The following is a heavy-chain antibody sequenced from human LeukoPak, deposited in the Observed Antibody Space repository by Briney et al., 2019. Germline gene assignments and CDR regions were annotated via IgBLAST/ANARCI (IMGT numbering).Heavy chain of an antibody. CDR3: MKSRGSGSYSFDC. D-gene: IGHD3-10*01. V-gene: IGHV3-23*01. CDR2: ISNSGGDT. J-gene: IGHJ4*02. CDR1: GFTFRTYA. Sequence: GGSLRLSCAASGFTFRTYAMSWVRQAPGKGLEWASTISNSGGDTYYADSVKGRFTISRGNSKNTLHVQMNSLRAEDTAIYYCMKSRGSGSYSFDCWGQGTLVTVSS.